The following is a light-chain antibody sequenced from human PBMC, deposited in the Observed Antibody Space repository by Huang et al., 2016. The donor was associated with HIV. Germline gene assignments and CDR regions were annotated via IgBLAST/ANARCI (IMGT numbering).Light chain of an antibody. V-gene: IGKV1-6*01. Sequence: AIQMTQSPSSLSASVGDRVTIPCRASQAIRNDLGWYQHRPGKAPKLLIYAASELQSGVPLRFRGSGSGTDFTLTISSLQPEDVGTYYCLQDFNYPRTFGQGTTVKI. CDR2: AAS. J-gene: IGKJ1*01. CDR3: LQDFNYPRT. CDR1: QAIRND.